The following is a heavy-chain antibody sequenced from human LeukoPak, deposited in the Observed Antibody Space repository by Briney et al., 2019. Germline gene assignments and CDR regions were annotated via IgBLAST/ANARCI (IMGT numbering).Heavy chain of an antibody. V-gene: IGHV4-59*01. D-gene: IGHD3-10*01. CDR1: GGPISSYY. CDR3: ARASRGHDY. CDR2: IYYSGST. J-gene: IGHJ4*02. Sequence: SETLSLTCTVSGGPISSYYWSWIRQPPGKGLEWIGDIYYSGSTNYNPSLKSRVTISVDRSKNQFSLKLNSVTAADTAVYYCARASRGHDYWGQGTLVTVSS.